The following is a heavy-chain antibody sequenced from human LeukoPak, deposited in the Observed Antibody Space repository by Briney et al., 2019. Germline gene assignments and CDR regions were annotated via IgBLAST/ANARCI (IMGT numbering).Heavy chain of an antibody. Sequence: GGSLRLSCAASGFTLSSYAMNWIRQAPGKGLDWVSVISTSGGTTYYADSVKGRFTISRDNSKNTLYLQMDSLSVEDTAVYYCAKDEVLWFGERAFDIWGHGTMVTVSS. CDR3: AKDEVLWFGERAFDI. D-gene: IGHD3-10*01. CDR2: ISTSGGTT. J-gene: IGHJ3*02. V-gene: IGHV3-23*01. CDR1: GFTLSSYA.